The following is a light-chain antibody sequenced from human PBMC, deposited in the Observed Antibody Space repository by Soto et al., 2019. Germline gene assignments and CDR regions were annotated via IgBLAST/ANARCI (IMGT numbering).Light chain of an antibody. CDR3: QQYDNSPPLT. CDR1: QSVSSN. V-gene: IGKV3-15*01. CDR2: GAS. J-gene: IGKJ4*01. Sequence: EIVMTQSPATLSLSPGERATLSCRASQSVSSNLAWYQQKPGQAPRLLIYGASTRATGVPARFSGSGSGTEFTLTISTLQSEDFAVYYCQQYDNSPPLTFGGGTKVDIK.